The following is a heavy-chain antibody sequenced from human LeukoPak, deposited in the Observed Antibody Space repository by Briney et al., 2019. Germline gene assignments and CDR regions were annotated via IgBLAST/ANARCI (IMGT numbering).Heavy chain of an antibody. J-gene: IGHJ4*02. CDR3: ARRRTMFGYFAGEFDY. CDR2: IYYSGSN. V-gene: IGHV4-39*01. CDR1: GDSISSSSYY. Sequence: SETLSLTCTVSGDSISSSSYYWGWIRQPPGKGLEWIGSIYYSGSNNNNPSLRSRVTISVDTSKNQFSLKLSSVTAADTAVYYCARRRTMFGYFAGEFDYWGQGTLVTVSS. D-gene: IGHD3-10*02.